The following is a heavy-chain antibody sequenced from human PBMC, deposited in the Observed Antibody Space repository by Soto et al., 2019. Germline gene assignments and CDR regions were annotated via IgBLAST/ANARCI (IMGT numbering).Heavy chain of an antibody. Sequence: GGPLRLSCAASGFTFSNAWMNWVRQAPGKGLEWVGRIKSKTDGGTTDYAAPVKGRFTISRDDSKNTLYLQMNSLKTEDTAVYYCTTDPATTVVTDAFDIWGQGTMVTVSS. D-gene: IGHD4-17*01. CDR1: GFTFSNAW. V-gene: IGHV3-15*07. CDR3: TTDPATTVVTDAFDI. CDR2: IKSKTDGGTT. J-gene: IGHJ3*02.